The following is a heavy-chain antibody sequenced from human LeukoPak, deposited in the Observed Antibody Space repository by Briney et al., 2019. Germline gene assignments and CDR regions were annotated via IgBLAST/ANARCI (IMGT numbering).Heavy chain of an antibody. D-gene: IGHD1-26*01. Sequence: KPGGSLRLSCAASGFTFSNAWMSWVRQAPGKGLEWVGRIKSKTDGGTTDYAAPVKGRFTISRDDSNNTLYLQMNSLKTEDTAVYYCTTGTWELPYDAFDIWGQGTMVTVSS. CDR2: IKSKTDGGTT. CDR1: GFTFSNAW. J-gene: IGHJ3*02. CDR3: TTGTWELPYDAFDI. V-gene: IGHV3-15*01.